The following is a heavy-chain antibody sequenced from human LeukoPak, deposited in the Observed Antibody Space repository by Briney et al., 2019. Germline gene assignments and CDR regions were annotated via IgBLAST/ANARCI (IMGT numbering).Heavy chain of an antibody. CDR3: ASSLGSGSFLMADAFDI. D-gene: IGHD3-10*01. V-gene: IGHV4-30-2*01. CDR2: IYHSGST. J-gene: IGHJ3*02. Sequence: PSETLSLTCTVSGGSISSGGYYWSWIRQPPGKGLEWIGYIYHSGSTYYNPSLKSRVTISVDRSKNQFSLKLSSVTAADTAVYYCASSLGSGSFLMADAFDIWGQGTMVTVSS. CDR1: GGSISSGGYY.